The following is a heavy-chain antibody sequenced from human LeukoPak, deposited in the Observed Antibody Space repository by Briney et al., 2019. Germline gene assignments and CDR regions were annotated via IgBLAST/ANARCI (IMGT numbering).Heavy chain of an antibody. V-gene: IGHV4-39*02. J-gene: IGHJ4*02. CDR3: ARDHSGTNYVMD. D-gene: IGHD4/OR15-4a*01. CDR2: IYYSGST. CDR1: GGSISSSSYY. Sequence: PSETLSLTCTVSGGSISSSSYYWGWIRQPPGKGLEWIGSIYYSGSTYYNPSLKSRVTISVDTSKNQFSLKLSSVTAADTAVYYCARDHSGTNYVMDWGQGTLVTVSS.